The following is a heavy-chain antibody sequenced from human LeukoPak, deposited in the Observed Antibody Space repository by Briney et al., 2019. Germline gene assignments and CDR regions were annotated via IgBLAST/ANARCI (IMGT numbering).Heavy chain of an antibody. V-gene: IGHV4-39*07. D-gene: IGHD6-13*01. CDR3: ARDSSSSWHNWFDP. Sequence: SETLSLTCTVSGGSISSSSYYWGWIRQPPGKGLEWIGSIYYSGSTYYNPSLKSRVTISVDTSKNQFSLKLSSVTAADTAVYYCARDSSSSWHNWFDPWGQGTLVTVSS. CDR1: GGSISSSSYY. CDR2: IYYSGST. J-gene: IGHJ5*02.